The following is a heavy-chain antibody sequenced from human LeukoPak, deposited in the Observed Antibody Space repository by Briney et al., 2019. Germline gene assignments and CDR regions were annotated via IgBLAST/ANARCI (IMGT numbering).Heavy chain of an antibody. D-gene: IGHD4-23*01. Sequence: GESLRLSCAASGFTFNNYAMSWVRQAPGKGLEWVSGISTTGGSTYYADSVKGRFTISRDNSNNTLYLQMNSLRGDDTAVYYCAKDWTTVVTPKGYYFDSWGQGTLVTVSS. CDR2: ISTTGGST. V-gene: IGHV3-23*01. CDR1: GFTFNNYA. CDR3: AKDWTTVVTPKGYYFDS. J-gene: IGHJ4*02.